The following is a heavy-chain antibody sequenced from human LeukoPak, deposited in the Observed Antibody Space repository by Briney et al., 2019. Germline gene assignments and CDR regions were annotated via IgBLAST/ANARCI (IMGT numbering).Heavy chain of an antibody. Sequence: ASVKVSCKASGYTFISYGMNWVRQAPGQGLEWMGWINTNTGNPTYAQGFTGRFVFSLDTSVSTAYLQISSLKAEDTAVYYCARVALNYDFWSGYSGDGAFDIWGQGTMVTVSS. D-gene: IGHD3-3*01. CDR1: GYTFISYG. CDR3: ARVALNYDFWSGYSGDGAFDI. V-gene: IGHV7-4-1*02. CDR2: INTNTGNP. J-gene: IGHJ3*02.